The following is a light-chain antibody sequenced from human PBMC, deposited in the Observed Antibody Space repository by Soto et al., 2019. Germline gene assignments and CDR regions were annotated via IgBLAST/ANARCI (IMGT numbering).Light chain of an antibody. J-gene: IGKJ5*01. V-gene: IGKV1D-12*01. CDR2: AAS. CDR3: QQADTFPIT. CDR1: QGISRS. Sequence: IQITQSPSSLSASVGDRVTMSCHASQGISRSLAWYQQKPGKAPKLLIYAASSLQSGVPSRFSGSGFGTDFTLTISSLQPEDSAIYYCQQADTFPITFGQGTRLEI.